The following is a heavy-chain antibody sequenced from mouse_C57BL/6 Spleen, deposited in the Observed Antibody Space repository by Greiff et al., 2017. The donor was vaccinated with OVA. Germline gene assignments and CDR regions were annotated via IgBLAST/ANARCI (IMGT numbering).Heavy chain of an antibody. D-gene: IGHD1-1*01. Sequence: QVQLKQPGAELVKPGASVKMSCKASGYTFTSYWITWVKQRPGQGLEWIGDIYPGSGSTNYNEKFKSKATLTVDTSSSTAYMQLSSLTSEDSAVYYCARAPFITTVVATDYAMDYWGQGTSVTVSS. V-gene: IGHV1-55*01. CDR1: GYTFTSYW. CDR2: IYPGSGST. J-gene: IGHJ4*01. CDR3: ARAPFITTVVATDYAMDY.